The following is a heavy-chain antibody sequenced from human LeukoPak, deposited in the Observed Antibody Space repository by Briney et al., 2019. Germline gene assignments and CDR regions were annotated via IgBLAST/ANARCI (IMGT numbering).Heavy chain of an antibody. CDR3: ATSQDSSSWQAWFGY. D-gene: IGHD6-13*01. CDR2: FDPDDGET. CDR1: GYTLTELS. J-gene: IGHJ5*01. V-gene: IGHV1-24*01. Sequence: GASVKVSCKVSGYTLTELSMHWVRQAPGKGLEWMGGFDPDDGETIYAQKFQGRVTMTEDTSTDTAYMELSSLRSEDTAVYYCATSQDSSSWQAWFGYWGQGTLVTVSS.